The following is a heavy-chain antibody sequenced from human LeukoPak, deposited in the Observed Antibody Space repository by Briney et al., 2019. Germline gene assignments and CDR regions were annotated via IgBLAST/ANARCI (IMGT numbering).Heavy chain of an antibody. CDR2: IYYSGSN. CDR3: ARHSSLRSPTSP. V-gene: IGHV4-39*01. Sequence: SETLSLTCTVSGGSISSSGYSWGWIRQSPGKGLEWIGSIYYSGSNYYSPSLKSPVTISVGTSKNQFSLKLSSVTAADTAVYYCARHSSLRSPTSPWGQGTLVTVSS. CDR1: GGSISSSGYS. D-gene: IGHD1-1*01. J-gene: IGHJ5*02.